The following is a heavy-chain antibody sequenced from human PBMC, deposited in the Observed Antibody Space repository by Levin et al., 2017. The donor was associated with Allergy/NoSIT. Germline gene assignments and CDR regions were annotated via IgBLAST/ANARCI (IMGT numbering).Heavy chain of an antibody. D-gene: IGHD3-22*01. CDR3: ARVEIGYYYDSSGYFLGIDY. CDR2: ISSSSSTI. Sequence: GASVKVSCAASGFTFSSYSMNWVRQAPGKGLEWVSYISSSSSTIYYADSVKGRFTISRDNAKNSLYLQMNSLRAEDTAVYYCARVEIGYYYDSSGYFLGIDYWGQGTLVTVSS. J-gene: IGHJ4*02. V-gene: IGHV3-48*01. CDR1: GFTFSSYS.